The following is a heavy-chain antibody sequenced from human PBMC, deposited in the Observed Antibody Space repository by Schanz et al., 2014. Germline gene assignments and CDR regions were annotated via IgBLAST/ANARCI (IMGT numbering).Heavy chain of an antibody. CDR3: ARGPLGTSP. CDR1: GYNITSND. CDR2: MNPNSGNT. Sequence: QVQLVQSGDEVKKPGASVKVSCKASGYNITSNDVTWVRQATGQGLEWMGWMNPNSGNTGYAQKFQGRVTMTRNTSISTAYMELRSLRSDDTAVYYCARGPLGTSPWGQGTLVTVSS. D-gene: IGHD5-12*01. J-gene: IGHJ5*02. V-gene: IGHV1-8*01.